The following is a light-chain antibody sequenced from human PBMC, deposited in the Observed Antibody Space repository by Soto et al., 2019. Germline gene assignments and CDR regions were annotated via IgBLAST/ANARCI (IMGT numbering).Light chain of an antibody. V-gene: IGKV1-5*01. J-gene: IGKJ4*01. CDR1: QSISSW. Sequence: DIQMTQSPSTLSASVGDRVTITCRASQSISSWLAWYQQKPGKAPKLLIYDASSLESGGPSRFSGSGSGTEFTLTISSLQPDDFATYDCQQYNSYSPTLTFGGGTKVEIK. CDR3: QQYNSYSPTLT. CDR2: DAS.